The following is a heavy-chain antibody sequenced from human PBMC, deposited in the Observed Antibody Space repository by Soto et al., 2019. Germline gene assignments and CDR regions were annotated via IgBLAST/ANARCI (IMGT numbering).Heavy chain of an antibody. CDR1: GYSFTSYW. V-gene: IGHV5-51*01. Sequence: GESLKISCXGSGYSFTSYWIGWVRQMPGKGLEWMGIIYPGDSDTRYSPSFQGQVTISADKSISTAYLQWSSLKASDTAMYCCARTYCSGGSCYSGIDYWGQGTLVTVSS. CDR3: ARTYCSGGSCYSGIDY. J-gene: IGHJ4*02. CDR2: IYPGDSDT. D-gene: IGHD2-15*01.